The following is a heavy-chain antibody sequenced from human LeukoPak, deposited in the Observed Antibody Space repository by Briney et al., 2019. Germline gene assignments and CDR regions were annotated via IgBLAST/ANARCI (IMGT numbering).Heavy chain of an antibody. V-gene: IGHV4-61*02. CDR3: AREWAPLPAASSFDLRNWFDP. D-gene: IGHD2-2*01. Sequence: PSETLSLTCTVSGGSISSGSYYWSWIRQPAGKGLEWIGRIYTSGSTNYNPSLKSRVTISVDTSKNQFSLKLSSVTAADTAVYYCAREWAPLPAASSFDLRNWFDPWGQGTLVTVSS. CDR1: GGSISSGSYY. J-gene: IGHJ5*02. CDR2: IYTSGST.